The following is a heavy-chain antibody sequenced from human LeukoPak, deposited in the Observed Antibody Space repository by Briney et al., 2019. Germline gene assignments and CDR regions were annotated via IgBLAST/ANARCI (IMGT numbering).Heavy chain of an antibody. D-gene: IGHD2-2*01. CDR1: GFTFNSYD. CDR3: AGSQLSHDEGSYCYFDL. CDR2: TVTAGYS. J-gene: IGHJ2*01. Sequence: EVPLRLSCTASGFTFNSYDMHWVPQSAGKGLEWVSDTVTAGYSHYPGSVKGRFTIFRENSKNTLFLQMNSLRADDTAVYYCAGSQLSHDEGSYCYFDLWGGGTLVTV. V-gene: IGHV3-13*01.